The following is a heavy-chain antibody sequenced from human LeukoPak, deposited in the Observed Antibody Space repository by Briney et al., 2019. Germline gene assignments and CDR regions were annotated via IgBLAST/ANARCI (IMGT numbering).Heavy chain of an antibody. CDR1: GGSSSDYY. Sequence: SETLSLTCAVFGGSSSDYYWKWIRQPPGKGLEWIGEINQSGSTDYNPSLKSRVTISVDTSKKQFSLNLSSVTAADTAVYYCAKAGLRFFDWSQNYYYAMDVWGQGTTVTVSS. CDR2: INQSGST. J-gene: IGHJ6*02. D-gene: IGHD3-9*01. V-gene: IGHV4-34*01. CDR3: AKAGLRFFDWSQNYYYAMDV.